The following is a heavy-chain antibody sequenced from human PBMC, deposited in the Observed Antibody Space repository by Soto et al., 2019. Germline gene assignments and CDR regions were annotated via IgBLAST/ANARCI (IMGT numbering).Heavy chain of an antibody. J-gene: IGHJ4*02. D-gene: IGHD3-10*01. Sequence: GGSLRLSCAASGFTFSSYEMNWVRQAPGKGLEWVSYISSSGSTIYYADSVKGRFTISRDNAKNSLYLQMNSLRAEDTAVYYCARDLHAPNYYGSGSYYSTFDYWGQGTLVTVSS. CDR1: GFTFSSYE. CDR3: ARDLHAPNYYGSGSYYSTFDY. V-gene: IGHV3-48*03. CDR2: ISSSGSTI.